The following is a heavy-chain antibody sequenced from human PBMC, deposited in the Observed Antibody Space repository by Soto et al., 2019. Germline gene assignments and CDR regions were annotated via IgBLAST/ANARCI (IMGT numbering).Heavy chain of an antibody. CDR3: ATDSNYDVSNSF. Sequence: SVKVSCKASGGTLNNYAINWVRQAPGQGLEWMGGILPVSAPPDYAQKFRGRVSITADHSTSAVYMELSRLKSDDTAVYFCATDSNYDVSNSFWGQGTLVTVSS. V-gene: IGHV1-69*13. D-gene: IGHD3-3*01. CDR2: ILPVSAPP. J-gene: IGHJ4*02. CDR1: GGTLNNYA.